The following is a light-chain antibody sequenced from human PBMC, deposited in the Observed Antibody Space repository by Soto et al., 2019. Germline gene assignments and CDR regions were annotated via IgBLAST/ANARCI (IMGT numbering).Light chain of an antibody. CDR1: PSVSSY. CDR3: QQRSNWPIT. Sequence: EIVLTQSPATLSLSPGERATLSCRASPSVSSYLAWYQQNPGQAPRLLIYDASNRATGIPARFSGSGSGTDFTLTISSLEPEDFAVYYCQQRSNWPITFGQGTRLEIK. J-gene: IGKJ5*01. CDR2: DAS. V-gene: IGKV3-11*01.